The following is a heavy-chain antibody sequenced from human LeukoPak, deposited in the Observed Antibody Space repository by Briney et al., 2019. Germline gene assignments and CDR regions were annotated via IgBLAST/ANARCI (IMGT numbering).Heavy chain of an antibody. D-gene: IGHD3-22*01. CDR3: ARGLYDSSGYYFNHFDY. CDR1: GYTFTSYA. J-gene: IGHJ4*02. Sequence: GASVKVSCKASGYTFTSYAMHWVRQAPGQRLECMGWINTGNGNTKYSQKFQGRVTISRDTSASTAYMELSSLRSEDTAVYYCARGLYDSSGYYFNHFDYWGQGTLVTVSS. CDR2: INTGNGNT. V-gene: IGHV1-3*04.